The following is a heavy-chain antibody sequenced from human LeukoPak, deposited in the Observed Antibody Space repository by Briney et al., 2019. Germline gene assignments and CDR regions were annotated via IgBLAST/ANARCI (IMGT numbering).Heavy chain of an antibody. D-gene: IGHD5-18*01. V-gene: IGHV3-30-3*01. CDR2: ISYDGSNK. J-gene: IGHJ6*02. CDR3: ARDRGDTAMVTPYYYYALDV. Sequence: GGSLRLSCAASGFTFSSFAMHWVRQAPGKGLEWVAVISYDGSNKYYADSVKGRFTISRDNSKNTLYLQMKSLRAEDTAVNYCARDRGDTAMVTPYYYYALDVWGQGTTVTVSS. CDR1: GFTFSSFA.